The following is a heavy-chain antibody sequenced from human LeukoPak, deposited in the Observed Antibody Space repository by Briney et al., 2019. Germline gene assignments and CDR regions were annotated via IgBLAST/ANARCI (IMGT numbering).Heavy chain of an antibody. D-gene: IGHD2-15*01. CDR3: AKDREDMYYFDC. Sequence: PGGTLRLSCAASGFTFSSYGMSWVRQAPGKGLEWVSAISGSGGSTYYADSVKGRFTISRDNSKNTLYLQMNSLRAEDTAVYYCAKDREDMYYFDCWGQGTLVTVSS. V-gene: IGHV3-23*01. J-gene: IGHJ4*02. CDR1: GFTFSSYG. CDR2: ISGSGGST.